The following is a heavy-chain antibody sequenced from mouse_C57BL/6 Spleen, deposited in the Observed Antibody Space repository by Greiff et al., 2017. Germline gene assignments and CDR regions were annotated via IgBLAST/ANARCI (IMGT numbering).Heavy chain of an antibody. J-gene: IGHJ3*01. Sequence: QVQLQQSGAELVKPGASVKISCKASGYAFSSYWMNWVKQRPGKGLEWIGQIYPGDGDTNYNGKFKGKATLTADKSSSTAYMQLSSLPSEDSAVYFCARWNYYGSSSFAYWGQGTLVTVSA. CDR2: IYPGDGDT. D-gene: IGHD1-1*01. CDR1: GYAFSSYW. CDR3: ARWNYYGSSSFAY. V-gene: IGHV1-80*01.